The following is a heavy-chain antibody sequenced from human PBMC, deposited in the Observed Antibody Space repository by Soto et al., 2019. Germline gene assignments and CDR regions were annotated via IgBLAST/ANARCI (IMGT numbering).Heavy chain of an antibody. Sequence: EVQLLESGGGLVLRGGSLRLSCVASGFDFDTYVMNWVRQAPGKGLEWVAGMSGSQDNHNIYYIDSVRGRFTISRDNSRSTVYLDLSRLGADDTAVYYCAKGKNIAEGPGVIDYWGQGTLVTVAS. J-gene: IGHJ4*02. CDR1: GFDFDTYV. CDR2: MSGSQDNHNI. V-gene: IGHV3-23*01. CDR3: AKGKNIAEGPGVIDY. D-gene: IGHD2-15*01.